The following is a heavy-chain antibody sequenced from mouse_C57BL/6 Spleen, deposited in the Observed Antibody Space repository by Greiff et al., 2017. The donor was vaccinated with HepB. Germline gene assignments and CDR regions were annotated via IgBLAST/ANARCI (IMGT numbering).Heavy chain of an antibody. Sequence: EVKLMESGGGLVKPGGSLKLSCAASGFTFSSYAMSWVRQTPEKRLEWVATISDGGSYTYYPDNVKGRFTISRDNAKNNLYLQMSHLKSEDTAMYYCARDSPLGYDYFDYWGQGTTLTVSS. V-gene: IGHV5-4*01. J-gene: IGHJ2*01. CDR1: GFTFSSYA. D-gene: IGHD2-3*01. CDR2: ISDGGSYT. CDR3: ARDSPLGYDYFDY.